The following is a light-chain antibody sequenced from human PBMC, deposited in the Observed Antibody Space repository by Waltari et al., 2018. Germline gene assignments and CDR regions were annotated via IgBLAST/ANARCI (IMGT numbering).Light chain of an antibody. CDR1: SHAVSLYNF. V-gene: IGLV2-8*01. CDR2: GVD. Sequence: QSALTQPASVSGSPGQSITISCPGSSHAVSLYNFVSWYHQHPGKAPKLIISGVDKRPSGVPDRFSGSKSGSTAYLTVSGLQAEDEADYYCASHGNNKVFGGGTKLTVL. CDR3: ASHGNNKV. J-gene: IGLJ3*02.